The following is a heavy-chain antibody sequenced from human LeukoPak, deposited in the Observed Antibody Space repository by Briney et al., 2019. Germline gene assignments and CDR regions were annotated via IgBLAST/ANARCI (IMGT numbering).Heavy chain of an antibody. CDR2: INAGNGNT. V-gene: IGHV1-3*01. CDR3: ASPFPPVAATPYYYGMDV. CDR1: GYTFTSYA. D-gene: IGHD2-15*01. Sequence: GASVKVSCKASGYTFTSYAMHWVRQAPGQRLEWMGWINAGNGNTKYSQKFQGRVTITRDTSASTAYMELSSLRSEDTAVYYCASPFPPVAATPYYYGMDVWGQGTTVTVSS. J-gene: IGHJ6*02.